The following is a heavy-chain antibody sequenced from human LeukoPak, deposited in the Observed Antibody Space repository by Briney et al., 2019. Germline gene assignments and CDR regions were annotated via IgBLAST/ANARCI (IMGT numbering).Heavy chain of an antibody. CDR2: ISGSGGST. D-gene: IGHD3-16*02. CDR3: AKAYDYVWGSYPSGYFQH. CDR1: GFTFSSYA. V-gene: IGHV3-23*01. J-gene: IGHJ1*01. Sequence: GGSLRLSCAASGFTFSSYAMSWVRQAPGKGLEWVSAISGSGGSTYYADSVKGRFTISRDNSKNTLYLQMNSLRAEDTAVYYCAKAYDYVWGSYPSGYFQHWGQGTLVTVPS.